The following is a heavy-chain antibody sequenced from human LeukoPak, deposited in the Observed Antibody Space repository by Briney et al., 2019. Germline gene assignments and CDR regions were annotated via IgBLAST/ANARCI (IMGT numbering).Heavy chain of an antibody. J-gene: IGHJ4*02. Sequence: ASVKVSCKASGYTFTGYYMHWVRQAPGRGLEWMGWINPNSGGTNYAQKFQGRVTMTRDTSISTAYMELSRLRSDDTAVYYCARQLPSPNDHYYFDYWGQGTLVTVSS. D-gene: IGHD1-1*01. CDR2: INPNSGGT. CDR1: GYTFTGYY. CDR3: ARQLPSPNDHYYFDY. V-gene: IGHV1-2*02.